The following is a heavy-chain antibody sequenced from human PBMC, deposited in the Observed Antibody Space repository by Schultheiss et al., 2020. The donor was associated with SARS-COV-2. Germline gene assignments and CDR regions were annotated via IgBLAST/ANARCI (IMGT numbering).Heavy chain of an antibody. J-gene: IGHJ4*02. D-gene: IGHD6-19*01. CDR3: TRPGGVAGTGTDY. CDR2: IRSKANSYAT. Sequence: GGSLRLSCAASGFTFSGSAMHWVRQASGKGLEWVGRIRSKANSYATAYAASVKGRFTISRDDSKNTAYLQMNSLKTEDTAVYYCTRPGGVAGTGTDYWGQVTPVKVSS. CDR1: GFTFSGSA. V-gene: IGHV3-73*01.